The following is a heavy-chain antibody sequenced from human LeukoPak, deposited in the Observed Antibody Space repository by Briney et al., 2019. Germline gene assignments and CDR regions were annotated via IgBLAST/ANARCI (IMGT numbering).Heavy chain of an antibody. Sequence: SETLSLTCTVSGGSISSYYWSWIRQPTGKGLEWIGRIYTSGSTNYNPSLKSRVTTSVDTSKNQFSLKLSSVTAADTAAYYCARVRVVPAAPLYYYYYMDVWGKGTTVTVSS. D-gene: IGHD2-2*01. CDR2: IYTSGST. CDR1: GGSISSYY. J-gene: IGHJ6*03. CDR3: ARVRVVPAAPLYYYYYMDV. V-gene: IGHV4-4*07.